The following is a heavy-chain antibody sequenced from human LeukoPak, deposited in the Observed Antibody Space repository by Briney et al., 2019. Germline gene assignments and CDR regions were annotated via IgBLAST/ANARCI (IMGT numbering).Heavy chain of an antibody. Sequence: PGGSLRLSCAASGFTFDDYAMHWVRHRPGKGPEWVSGISSNSDAVAYADSLKGRFTISRDNAKNSLYLQMNSLRDEDTAFYYCAKDRWTIFGVSSGVGWFDRWGQGTLVSVSS. CDR1: GFTFDDYA. CDR3: AKDRWTIFGVSSGVGWFDR. CDR2: ISSNSDAV. J-gene: IGHJ5*02. D-gene: IGHD3-3*01. V-gene: IGHV3-9*01.